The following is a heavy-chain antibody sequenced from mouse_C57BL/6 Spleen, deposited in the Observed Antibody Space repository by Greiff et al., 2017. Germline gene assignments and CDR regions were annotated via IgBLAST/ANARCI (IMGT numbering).Heavy chain of an antibody. J-gene: IGHJ1*03. CDR3: ARRPYYYGSSYWYFDV. V-gene: IGHV5-6*01. D-gene: IGHD1-1*01. CDR1: GFTFSSYG. CDR2: ISSGGSYT. Sequence: EVQGVESGGDLVKPGGSLKLSCAASGFTFSSYGMSWVRQTPDKRLEWVATISSGGSYTYYPDSVKGRFTISRDNAKNTLYLQMSSLKSEDTAMYYCARRPYYYGSSYWYFDVWGTGTTVTVSS.